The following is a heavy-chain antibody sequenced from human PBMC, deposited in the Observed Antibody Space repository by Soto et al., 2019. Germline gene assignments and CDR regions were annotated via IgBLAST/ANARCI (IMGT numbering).Heavy chain of an antibody. V-gene: IGHV1-69*13. CDR3: ARALNYYDSSGYYDY. Sequence: ASVKVSCKASGGTFSSYAISWVRQAPGQGLEWMGGIIPIFGTANYAQKFQGRVTITADESTSTAYMELSSLRSEDTAVYYCARALNYYDSSGYYDYWGQGTLVTVSS. CDR2: IIPIFGTA. J-gene: IGHJ4*02. CDR1: GGTFSSYA. D-gene: IGHD3-22*01.